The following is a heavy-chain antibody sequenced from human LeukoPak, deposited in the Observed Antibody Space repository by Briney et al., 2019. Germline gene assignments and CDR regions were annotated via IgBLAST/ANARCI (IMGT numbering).Heavy chain of an antibody. V-gene: IGHV3-23*01. J-gene: IGHJ6*03. D-gene: IGHD3-10*01. CDR2: ISGSGSNT. Sequence: GGSLRLSCAASGFTFSSYAMSWVRQAPGKGLEWVSSISGSGSNTYYADSVKGRFTISRDNAKNSLYLQMNSLRADDTAVYYCARFAAGGSYYYYMDVWGKGTTVTVSS. CDR3: ARFAAGGSYYYYMDV. CDR1: GFTFSSYA.